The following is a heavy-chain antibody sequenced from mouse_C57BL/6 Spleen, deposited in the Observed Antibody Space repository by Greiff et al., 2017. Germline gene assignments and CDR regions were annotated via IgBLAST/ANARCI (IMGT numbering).Heavy chain of an antibody. J-gene: IGHJ3*01. Sequence: QVQLKQPGAELVMPGASVKLSCKASGYTFTSYWMHWVKQRPGQGLEWIGEIDPSDSYTNYNQKFKGKSTLTVDKSSSTAYMQLSSLTSEDSAVYYCARGYDGSAFAYWGQGTLVTVSA. CDR3: ARGYDGSAFAY. CDR2: IDPSDSYT. D-gene: IGHD2-3*01. CDR1: GYTFTSYW. V-gene: IGHV1-69*01.